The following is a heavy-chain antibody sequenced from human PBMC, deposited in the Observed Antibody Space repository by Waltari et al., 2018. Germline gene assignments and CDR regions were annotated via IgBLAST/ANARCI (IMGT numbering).Heavy chain of an antibody. V-gene: IGHV4-34*01. CDR2: INHSGST. D-gene: IGHD4-17*01. CDR3: AIFTVTHPDDAFDI. J-gene: IGHJ3*02. CDR1: GGSFSGYY. Sequence: QVQLQQWGAGLLKPSETLSLTCAVYGGSFSGYYWSWIRQPPGKGLEWIGEINHSGSTNYNPALKSRVTISVDTSKNQFSLKLSSVTAADTAVYYCAIFTVTHPDDAFDIWGQGTMVTVSS.